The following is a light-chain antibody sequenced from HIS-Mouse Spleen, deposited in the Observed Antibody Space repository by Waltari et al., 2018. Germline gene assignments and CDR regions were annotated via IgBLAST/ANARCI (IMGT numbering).Light chain of an antibody. V-gene: IGLV2-14*01. CDR2: EVS. CDR3: SSYTSSSTLV. Sequence: QSALTQPVSVSGSPGQSITISCPGTRSYVGGYNYVSWYQQPPGKAPKLMIYEVSNRPSGVSNRFSGSKSGNTASLTISGLQAEDEADYYCSSYTSSSTLVFGGGTKLTVL. J-gene: IGLJ3*02. CDR1: RSYVGGYNY.